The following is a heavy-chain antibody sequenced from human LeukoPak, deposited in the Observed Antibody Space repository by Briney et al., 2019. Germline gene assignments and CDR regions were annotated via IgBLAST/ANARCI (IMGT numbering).Heavy chain of an antibody. CDR1: GGSISSSSYY. CDR3: AIVTNYYGMDV. CDR2: IYYSGST. V-gene: IGHV4-39*01. J-gene: IGHJ6*02. Sequence: SSETLSLTCTVSGGSISSSSYYWGWIRQPPGKGLEWIGSIYYSGSTYYNPSLKSRVTISVDTSKNQFSLKLSSVTAADTAVYYCAIVTNYYGMDVWGQGTTVTVSS. D-gene: IGHD1-1*01.